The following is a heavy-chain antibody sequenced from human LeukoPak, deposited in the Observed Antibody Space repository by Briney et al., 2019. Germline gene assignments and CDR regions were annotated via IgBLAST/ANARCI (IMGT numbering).Heavy chain of an antibody. V-gene: IGHV4-59*01. CDR3: AKGGVVTSPWFYWFDP. CDR1: GGSFSGYY. J-gene: IGHJ5*02. CDR2: IYYSGST. Sequence: SETLSLTCAVYGGSFSGYYWSWIRQPPGKGLEWIGYIYYSGSTKYNPSLKSRVTISVDTSKNQFSLKLTSVTAADTAVYYCAKGGVVTSPWFYWFDPWGQGTPVTVSS. D-gene: IGHD3-10*01.